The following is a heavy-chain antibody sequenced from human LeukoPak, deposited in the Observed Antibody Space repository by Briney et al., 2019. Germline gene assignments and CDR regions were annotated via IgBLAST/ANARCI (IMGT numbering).Heavy chain of an antibody. Sequence: SQTLSLTCSVSGGAISSGPYYWSWIRQPAGKGLEWIGHIYTTTSTTYNPSLESRVTISADASKNQFSLELTSVTAADTAVYYCARGLIAPRGVAWFDPWGQGTRVTVSS. V-gene: IGHV4-61*09. D-gene: IGHD6-6*01. CDR3: ARGLIAPRGVAWFDP. J-gene: IGHJ5*02. CDR2: IYTTTST. CDR1: GGAISSGPYY.